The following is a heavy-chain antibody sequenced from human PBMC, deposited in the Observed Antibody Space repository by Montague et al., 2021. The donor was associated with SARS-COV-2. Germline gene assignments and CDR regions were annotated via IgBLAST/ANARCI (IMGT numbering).Heavy chain of an antibody. J-gene: IGHJ3*02. CDR1: GGSITGYY. D-gene: IGHD4-23*01. V-gene: IGHV4-59*01. CDR3: VRDHPCGGPRGAYDI. Sequence: SETLSLTCTVSGGSITGYYWSWLRRSPGKGLEWIAYIYDGGAVNYNPSLGSRVTISTDTSKNQLSPKVNSVTAADTAVYYCVRDHPCGGPRGAYDIWGQGTVVTVSS. CDR2: IYDGGAV.